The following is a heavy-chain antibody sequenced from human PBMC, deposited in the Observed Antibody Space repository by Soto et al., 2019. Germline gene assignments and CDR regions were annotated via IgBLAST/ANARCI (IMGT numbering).Heavy chain of an antibody. D-gene: IGHD1-7*01. CDR2: ICRGGST. CDR1: GFTVSSNY. CDR3: ASSTFVVLGITLPYY. V-gene: IGHV3-66*01. J-gene: IGHJ4*02. Sequence: EVQLVESGGGLVQPGGSLRLSCAASGFTVSSNYMNWVRQAPGKGLEWVSIICRGGSTYYADSVKGRFTISRDNSVNTLYRQMNSLRAEDTAVYYCASSTFVVLGITLPYYWGQGTLVTVSS.